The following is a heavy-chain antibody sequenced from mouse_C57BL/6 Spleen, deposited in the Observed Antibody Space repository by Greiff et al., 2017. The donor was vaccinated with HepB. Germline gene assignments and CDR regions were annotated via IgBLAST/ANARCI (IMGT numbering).Heavy chain of an antibody. CDR3: ARGRQLRPFAY. CDR1: GYTFTTYP. J-gene: IGHJ3*01. CDR2: FHPYNDDT. V-gene: IGHV1-47*01. Sequence: QVHVKQSGAELVKPGASVKMSCKASGYTFTTYPIEWMKQNHGKSLEWIGNFHPYNDDTKYNEKFKGKATLTVEKSSSTVYLELSRLTSDDSAVYYCARGRQLRPFAYWGQGTLVTVSA. D-gene: IGHD3-2*02.